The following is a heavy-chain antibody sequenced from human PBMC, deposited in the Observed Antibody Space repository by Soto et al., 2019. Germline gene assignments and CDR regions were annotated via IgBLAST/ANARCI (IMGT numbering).Heavy chain of an antibody. J-gene: IGHJ6*02. CDR3: ARDRITLWLGYHYYGMDV. CDR1: GFTFSSYS. Sequence: EVQLVESGGGLVKPGGSLRLSCAASGFTFSSYSMNWVRQAPGKGLEWVSSISSSSSYIYYADSVKGRFTISRDNAKKSLYLQMSSLRAEDTAVYYWARDRITLWLGYHYYGMDVWGQGTTVTVSS. CDR2: ISSSSSYI. V-gene: IGHV3-21*01. D-gene: IGHD5-18*01.